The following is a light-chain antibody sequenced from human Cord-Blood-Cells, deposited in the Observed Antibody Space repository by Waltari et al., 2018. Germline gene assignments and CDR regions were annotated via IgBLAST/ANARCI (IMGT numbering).Light chain of an antibody. V-gene: IGLV2-11*01. CDR1: SSDVGGYNY. Sequence: QSALTQPRPVSGSPGQSVTISCTGTSSDVGGYNYVPWYQQHPGKAPKLMIYDVSKRPSGVPDRFSGSKSGNTASLTISGLQAEDEADYYCCSYAGSYTFHVVFGGGTKLTVL. CDR2: DVS. J-gene: IGLJ2*01. CDR3: CSYAGSYTFHVV.